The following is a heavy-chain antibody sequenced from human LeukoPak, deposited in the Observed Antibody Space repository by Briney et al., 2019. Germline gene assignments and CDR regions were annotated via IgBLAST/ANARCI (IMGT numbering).Heavy chain of an antibody. V-gene: IGHV4-59*08. J-gene: IGHJ3*02. CDR3: ASSPGGRDDAFDI. CDR1: GGSISTYY. CDR2: IYSSGST. Sequence: SETLSLTRTVSGGSISTYYWSWIRQPPGKGLEWIGYIYSSGSTNYNPSLKSRVTLSVDTSKNQFSLKLSSVTAADTAVYYCASSPGGRDDAFDIWGQGTMVTVSS. D-gene: IGHD6-25*01.